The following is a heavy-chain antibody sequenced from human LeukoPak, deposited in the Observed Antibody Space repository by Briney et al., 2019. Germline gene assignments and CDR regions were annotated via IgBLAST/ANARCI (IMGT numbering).Heavy chain of an antibody. V-gene: IGHV4-59*01. J-gene: IGHJ4*02. CDR2: IHYSGST. CDR1: GGSISSYY. D-gene: IGHD4/OR15-4a*01. CDR3: ARMGAIAGASANPDY. Sequence: PSETLSLTCTVSGGSISSYYWSWIRQPPGKGLEWIGYIHYSGSTNYNPSLKSRVTISVDTSKNQFSLKLSSVTAADTAVYYCARMGAIAGASANPDYWGQGTLVTVSS.